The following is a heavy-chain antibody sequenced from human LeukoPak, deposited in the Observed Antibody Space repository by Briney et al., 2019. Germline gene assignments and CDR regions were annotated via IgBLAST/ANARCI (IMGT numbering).Heavy chain of an antibody. Sequence: GGSLRLSCAASGFTFSSYSMNWVRQAPGKGLEWVSSISSSSYIYYADSVKGRFTISRDNAKNSLYLQMNSLRAEDTAVYYCARDGKYYDFWSGYPYAFDIWGQGTMVTVSS. J-gene: IGHJ3*02. CDR2: ISSSSYI. CDR1: GFTFSSYS. CDR3: ARDGKYYDFWSGYPYAFDI. D-gene: IGHD3-3*01. V-gene: IGHV3-21*01.